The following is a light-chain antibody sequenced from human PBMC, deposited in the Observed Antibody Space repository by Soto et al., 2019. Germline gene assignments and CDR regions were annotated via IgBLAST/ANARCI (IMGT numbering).Light chain of an antibody. CDR3: QQYNTYWT. J-gene: IGKJ1*01. Sequence: DIQMTPSPSTLSASVVDRVTITCRASQSISSWLAWYQQKPGKAPKLLIYDASSLESGVPSRFSGSGSGTEFTLTISSLQPDDFATYYCQQYNTYWTCGQGNKGDI. CDR2: DAS. V-gene: IGKV1-5*01. CDR1: QSISSW.